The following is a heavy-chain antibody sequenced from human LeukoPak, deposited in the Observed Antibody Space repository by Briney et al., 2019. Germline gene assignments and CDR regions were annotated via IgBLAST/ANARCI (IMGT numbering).Heavy chain of an antibody. CDR2: MNWISDFK. J-gene: IGHJ2*01. Sequence: PGGSLRLSCAASGFNFDDSAIHWVRQAPGKGLEWVSAMNWISDFKAYADSVKVRFTISRDNDKNSVHLQMNSLRPEDMAVYYCAKGPKENWYFDLWGRGTLVTVSS. CDR1: GFNFDDSA. CDR3: AKGPKENWYFDL. V-gene: IGHV3-9*03.